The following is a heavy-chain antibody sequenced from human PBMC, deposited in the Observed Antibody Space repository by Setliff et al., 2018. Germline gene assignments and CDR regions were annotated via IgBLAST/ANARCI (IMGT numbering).Heavy chain of an antibody. J-gene: IGHJ5*02. V-gene: IGHV1-2*04. CDR3: ASPFPHGWSGYYGVGWFDP. CDR2: INPNSGGT. D-gene: IGHD3-3*01. Sequence: GASVKVSCKASGYTFTGYYMHWVRQAPGQGLEWMGWINPNSGGTNYAQKFQGWVTMTRDTSISTAYMELSRLRSDDTAVYYCASPFPHGWSGYYGVGWFDPWGQGTLVTVSS. CDR1: GYTFTGYY.